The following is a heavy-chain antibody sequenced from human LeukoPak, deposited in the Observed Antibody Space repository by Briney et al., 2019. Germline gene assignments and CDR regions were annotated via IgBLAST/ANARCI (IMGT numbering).Heavy chain of an antibody. CDR2: ISSSSSTI. Sequence: GGSLRLSCAASGFTFSSYSMNWVRQAPGMGLGWVSYISSSSSTIYYADSVKGRFTISRDNAKNSLYLQMNSLRADDTAVYYCARDIMGGVTTGNYMDVWGKGTTVTVSS. V-gene: IGHV3-48*01. CDR3: ARDIMGGVTTGNYMDV. D-gene: IGHD4-11*01. J-gene: IGHJ6*03. CDR1: GFTFSSYS.